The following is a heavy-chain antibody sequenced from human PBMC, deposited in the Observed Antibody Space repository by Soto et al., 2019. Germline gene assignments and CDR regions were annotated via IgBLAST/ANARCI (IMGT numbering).Heavy chain of an antibody. V-gene: IGHV3-30*18. J-gene: IGHJ4*02. CDR3: AKGFGNYWAFDY. CDR1: GFSFSTYG. Sequence: ESGGGVVQPGRSLRLSCAASGFSFSTYGMHWVRQAPGKGLEWVAFISNDGSNKYYADSVKGRFTISRDNSKNTLYLQMNSLRAEDTAVYSCAKGFGNYWAFDYWGQGTLVTVSS. CDR2: ISNDGSNK. D-gene: IGHD1-26*01.